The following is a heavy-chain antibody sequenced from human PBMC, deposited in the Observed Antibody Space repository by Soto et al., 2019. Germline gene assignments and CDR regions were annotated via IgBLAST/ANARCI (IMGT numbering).Heavy chain of an antibody. CDR2: ISWNSGSI. V-gene: IGHV3-9*01. J-gene: IGHJ4*02. CDR1: GFTFDDYA. D-gene: IGHD6-6*01. CDR3: AKGRGGIAARPYDY. Sequence: EVQLVESGGGLVQPGRSLRLSCAASGFTFDDYAMHWVRQAPGKGLEWVSGISWNSGSIGYADSVKGRFTISRDNAKNSLYLQMNSLRAEDTALYYCAKGRGGIAARPYDYWGQGTLVTVSS.